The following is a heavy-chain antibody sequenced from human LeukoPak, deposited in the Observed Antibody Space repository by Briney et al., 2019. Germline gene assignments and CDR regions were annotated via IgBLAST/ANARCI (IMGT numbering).Heavy chain of an antibody. CDR1: GGTFSSYA. D-gene: IGHD5-12*01. V-gene: IGHV1-69*13. J-gene: IGHJ4*02. Sequence: SVKVSCKASGGTFSSYAISWVRQAPGQGLEWMGGIIPIFGTANYAQKFQGRVTITADESTSTAYMELSSLRSEDTAVYYCARGRGGYDSSSDKFDYWGQGTLVTVSS. CDR3: ARGRGGYDSSSDKFDY. CDR2: IIPIFGTA.